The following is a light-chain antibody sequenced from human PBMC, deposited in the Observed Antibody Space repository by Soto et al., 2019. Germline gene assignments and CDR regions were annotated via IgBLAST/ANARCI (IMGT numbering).Light chain of an antibody. Sequence: QSALTQPASVSGSPGQSITISCTGTSSDVGGYNYVSWYQHHPGKAPKLMIYDVISRPSGVSNRFSGSKSGNTASLTISGLKDEDEADYYCTSYSSSSTLVLFGGGTKLTVL. CDR3: TSYSSSSTLVL. V-gene: IGLV2-14*03. J-gene: IGLJ2*01. CDR2: DVI. CDR1: SSDVGGYNY.